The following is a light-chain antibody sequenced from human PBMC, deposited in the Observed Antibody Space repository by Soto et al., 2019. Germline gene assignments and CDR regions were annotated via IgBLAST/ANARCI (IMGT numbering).Light chain of an antibody. CDR2: GAS. J-gene: IGKJ4*01. Sequence: EIVLTQSPGTLSLYPGERATLSCRASQSVSSSYLAWYQKKPGQAPRLLIYGASSRATGIPDRFSGRGSGTDFSLTISRLEPEDFAVYYCQQYGDSPTFGGGTKVEIK. V-gene: IGKV3-20*01. CDR1: QSVSSSY. CDR3: QQYGDSPT.